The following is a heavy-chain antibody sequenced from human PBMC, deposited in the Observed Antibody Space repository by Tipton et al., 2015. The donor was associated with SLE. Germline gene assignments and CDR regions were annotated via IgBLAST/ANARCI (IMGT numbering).Heavy chain of an antibody. D-gene: IGHD3-16*01. CDR3: AKDNEITFGGVTYFDY. CDR2: ISWNSGSI. V-gene: IGHV3-9*01. J-gene: IGHJ4*02. CDR1: GFTFDDYA. Sequence: SLRLSCAASGFTFDDYAMHWVRQAPGKGLEWVSGISWNSGSIGYADSVKGRFTISRDNAKNSLYLQMNSLRAEDTALYYCAKDNEITFGGVTYFDYWGQGTLVTVSS.